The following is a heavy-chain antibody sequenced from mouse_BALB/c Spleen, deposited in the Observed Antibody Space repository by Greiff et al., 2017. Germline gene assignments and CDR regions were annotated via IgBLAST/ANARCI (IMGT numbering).Heavy chain of an antibody. Sequence: QVHVKQSGADLVRPGTSVKISCKASGYTFTNYWLGWVKQRPGHGLEWIGDIYPGGGYTNYNEKFKGKATLTADTSSSTAYMQLSSLTSEDSAVYGCANLRYYAMDYWGQGTSVTVSS. V-gene: IGHV1-63*02. CDR2: IYPGGGYT. CDR1: GYTFTNYW. CDR3: ANLRYYAMDY. J-gene: IGHJ4*01.